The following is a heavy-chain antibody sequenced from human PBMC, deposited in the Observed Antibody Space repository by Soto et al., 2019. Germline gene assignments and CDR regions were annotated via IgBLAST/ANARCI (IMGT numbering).Heavy chain of an antibody. J-gene: IGHJ6*02. CDR3: AREVVELTHYYYGMDV. CDR2: IIPIFGTA. V-gene: IGHV1-69*06. Sequence: VKVSCKASGGTFSSYAISWVRQAPGQGLEWMGGIIPIFGTANYAQKFQGRVTIIADKSTSTAYMELSSLRSEDTAVYYCAREVVELTHYYYGMDVWGQGTTVTVSS. CDR1: GGTFSSYA. D-gene: IGHD1-7*01.